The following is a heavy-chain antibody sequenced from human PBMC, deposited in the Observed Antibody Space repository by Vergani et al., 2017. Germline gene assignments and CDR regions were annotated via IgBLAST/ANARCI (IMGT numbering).Heavy chain of an antibody. Sequence: EVQLLESGGGLVQPGGSLRLSCAASGFTFSSYAMSWVRQAPGKGLEWVSAISGSGGRTYYADSVKGRFTISRDNSKTTLYLQMNSRRAEDTAVYYCAKARAARPSNWGQGTLVTVSS. V-gene: IGHV3-23*01. CDR2: ISGSGGRT. J-gene: IGHJ4*02. D-gene: IGHD6-6*01. CDR1: GFTFSSYA. CDR3: AKARAARPSN.